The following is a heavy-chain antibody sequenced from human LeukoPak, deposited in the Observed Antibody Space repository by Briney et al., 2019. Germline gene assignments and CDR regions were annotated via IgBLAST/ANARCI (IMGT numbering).Heavy chain of an antibody. Sequence: GWALRHSFAASGCTFISYAINWVRQAPGRGLEWVSSIISRSTYIYYADSVKGRFTISRDNDKNSLYLQMNSLRAEDTALYYCTGELTMSDPWGQGTLVTVS. CDR3: TGELTMSDP. D-gene: IGHD4/OR15-4a*01. J-gene: IGHJ5*02. CDR2: IISRSTYI. CDR1: GCTFISYA. V-gene: IGHV3-21*01.